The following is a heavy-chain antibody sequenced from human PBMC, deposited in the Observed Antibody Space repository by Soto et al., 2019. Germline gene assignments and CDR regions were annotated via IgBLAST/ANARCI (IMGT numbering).Heavy chain of an antibody. CDR1: GDSIRNYY. V-gene: IGHV4-59*01. D-gene: IGHD6-25*01. Sequence: QVQLQESGPGLVNPSGTLSLTCTVSGDSIRNYYWNWIRQTPGKGLEWIGYIYYSGSTSYNPSLASRVSIFIHTSKTCFPLNLNSVTAADSGVYFCARGSSDRILPVEVWGRGTTVTVSS. J-gene: IGHJ6*02. CDR2: IYYSGST. CDR3: ARGSSDRILPVEV.